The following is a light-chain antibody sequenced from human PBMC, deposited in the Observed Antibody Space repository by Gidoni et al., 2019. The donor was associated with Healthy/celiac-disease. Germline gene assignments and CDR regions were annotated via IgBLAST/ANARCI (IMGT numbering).Light chain of an antibody. V-gene: IGKV3-20*01. Sequence: TVLTQSPGTLSLSPGERATLSCRASQSVSRSYLAWYQQNPGQAPRLLIYGASSRATGIPDRFSGSGSGTDLTLTISRLEPEDFAVYYCQQYGSSPPYTFGQGTKLEIK. CDR3: QQYGSSPPYT. CDR1: QSVSRSY. J-gene: IGKJ2*01. CDR2: GAS.